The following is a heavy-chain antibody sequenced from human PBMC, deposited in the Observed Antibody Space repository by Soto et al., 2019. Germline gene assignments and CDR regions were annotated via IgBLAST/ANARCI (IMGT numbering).Heavy chain of an antibody. CDR2: MNPNSGNT. CDR3: ARVERHYDFWSGYYTSYYFDY. V-gene: IGHV1-8*01. CDR1: GYTFTSYD. J-gene: IGHJ4*02. D-gene: IGHD3-3*01. Sequence: QVQLVQSGAEVKKPGASVKVSCKASGYTFTSYDINWVRQATGQGLEWMGWMNPNSGNTGYAQKFQGRVNRTRNTSISTAYMELSSLRSEDTAVYYCARVERHYDFWSGYYTSYYFDYWGQGTLVTVSS.